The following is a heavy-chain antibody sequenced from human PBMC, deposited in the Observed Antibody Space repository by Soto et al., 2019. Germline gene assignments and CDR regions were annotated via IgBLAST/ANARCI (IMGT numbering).Heavy chain of an antibody. CDR1: GFTFSSYS. D-gene: IGHD2-21*01. CDR2: ISSSSSYI. J-gene: IGHJ4*02. Sequence: EVQLVESGGGVVKPGGSLRLSCAASGFTFSSYSMNWVRQAPGKGLEWVSSISSSSSYIYYADSVKGPFTISRDNAKNSLSLQMNSLRAEDTAVYYCARYLLQYPGDYWGQGTLVTVSS. CDR3: ARYLLQYPGDY. V-gene: IGHV3-21*01.